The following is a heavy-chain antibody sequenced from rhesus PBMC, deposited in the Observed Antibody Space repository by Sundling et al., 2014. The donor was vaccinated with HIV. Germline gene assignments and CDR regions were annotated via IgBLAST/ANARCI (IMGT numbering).Heavy chain of an antibody. J-gene: IGHJ4*01. CDR3: ARESGVIPNFDS. Sequence: QVQLQESGPGLVKPSETLSLTCAVSGGSVSGDYWGWLRQPPGKGLEWITYIFRTSGSTYYNPSLKSRVTITTDTSKNQFSLGLTSVTAADTAVYYCARESGVIPNFDSWGQGSWSPSPQ. CDR1: GGSVSGDY. CDR2: IFRTSGST. D-gene: IGHD3-22*01. V-gene: IGHV4-165*01.